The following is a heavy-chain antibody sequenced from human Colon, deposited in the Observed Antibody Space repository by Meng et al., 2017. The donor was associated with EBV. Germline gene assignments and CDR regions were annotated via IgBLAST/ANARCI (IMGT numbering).Heavy chain of an antibody. V-gene: IGHV4-30-4*01. CDR3: ARAHRITDFWSDYFAAWFDP. CDR1: GGSSSSADYD. Sequence: FCGGSSSSADYDWTWTGQSPGKGLEWTGYICHSGSNYYNPSLESRVAISLDTSNNQFSLNLNSVTAADTAVYYCARAHRITDFWSDYFAAWFDPWGQGTLVTVSS. D-gene: IGHD3-3*01. J-gene: IGHJ5*02. CDR2: ICHSGSN.